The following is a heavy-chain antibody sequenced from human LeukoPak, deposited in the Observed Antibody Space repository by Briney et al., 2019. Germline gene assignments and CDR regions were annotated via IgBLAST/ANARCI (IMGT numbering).Heavy chain of an antibody. V-gene: IGHV3-9*01. Sequence: PGRSLRLSCAASGFTFDDYAMHWVRQAPGKGLEWVSGISWNSGSIGYADSVKGRFTISRGNAKNSLYLQMNSLRAEDTALYYCAKDTNYDILTGYYRDWGQGTLVTVSS. J-gene: IGHJ4*02. D-gene: IGHD3-9*01. CDR3: AKDTNYDILTGYYRD. CDR1: GFTFDDYA. CDR2: ISWNSGSI.